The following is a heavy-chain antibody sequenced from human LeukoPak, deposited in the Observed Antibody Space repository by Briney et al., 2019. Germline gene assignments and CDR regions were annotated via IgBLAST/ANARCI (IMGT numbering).Heavy chain of an antibody. CDR1: GFTFSSDG. D-gene: IGHD6-19*01. J-gene: IGHJ4*02. Sequence: QTRGSLRLSCAAPGFTFSSDGMHSVRQAPRKGLDWVAVISYDGSNKYYEDSVKGRFTISRDNSKDTLYLQMNSLRAEDTALYCCAKDLLAVAGTSGSFHYWGQGTLVTVSS. CDR3: AKDLLAVAGTSGSFHY. V-gene: IGHV3-30*18. CDR2: ISYDGSNK.